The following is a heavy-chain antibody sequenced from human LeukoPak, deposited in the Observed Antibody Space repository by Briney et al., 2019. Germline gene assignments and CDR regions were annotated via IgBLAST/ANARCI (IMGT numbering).Heavy chain of an antibody. CDR3: ARLWSSFDGFDI. J-gene: IGHJ3*02. CDR2: IYYSGIT. D-gene: IGHD3-3*01. V-gene: IGHV4-39*01. Sequence: SETLSLTCTVSGGSVSNNNFYRGWIRQSPGKGLEWIGIIYYSGITYYNPSLKSRVIMAVDTSKDQFSLQLNSVSAADTAVYYCARLWSSFDGFDIWGQGTMVTVSS. CDR1: GGSVSNNNFY.